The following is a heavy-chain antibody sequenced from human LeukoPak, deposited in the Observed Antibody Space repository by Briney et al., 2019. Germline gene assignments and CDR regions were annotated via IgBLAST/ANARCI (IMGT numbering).Heavy chain of an antibody. CDR3: ARDAEDIVVVVAATTEIDY. D-gene: IGHD2-15*01. CDR2: IWYDGSNK. Sequence: GVSLRLSCAASGFTFSSYGMHGVRQAPGKGLEGVAVIWYDGSNKYYADSVKGRFTISRDNSKNTLYLQMNSLRPEDPAVYYCARDAEDIVVVVAATTEIDYWGQGTLVTVSS. CDR1: GFTFSSYG. V-gene: IGHV3-33*01. J-gene: IGHJ4*02.